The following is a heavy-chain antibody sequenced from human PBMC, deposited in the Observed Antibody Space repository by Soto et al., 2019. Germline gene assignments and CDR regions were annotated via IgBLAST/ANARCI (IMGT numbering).Heavy chain of an antibody. CDR2: IYYSGST. J-gene: IGHJ4*02. D-gene: IGHD5-18*01. CDR3: ARGGYSYGLLPLDY. Sequence: RSETLSLTCTVSGGSISSYYWSWIRQPPGKGLEWIGYIYYSGSTNYNPSLKSRVTISVDTSKNQFSLKLSSVTAADTAVYYCARGGYSYGLLPLDYWGQGTLVTVSS. CDR1: GGSISSYY. V-gene: IGHV4-59*01.